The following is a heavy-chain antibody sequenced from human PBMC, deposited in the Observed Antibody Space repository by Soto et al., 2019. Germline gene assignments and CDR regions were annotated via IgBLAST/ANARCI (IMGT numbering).Heavy chain of an antibody. J-gene: IGHJ2*01. Sequence: SESLSLTCTVSGGSISSYYWSWIRQPPGKGLEWIGYIYYSGSTNYNPSLKSRVTISVDTSKNQFSLKLSSVTAADTAVYYCARFNWYFDLWGRGTLVTVSS. CDR3: ARFNWYFDL. CDR2: IYYSGST. CDR1: GGSISSYY. V-gene: IGHV4-59*08.